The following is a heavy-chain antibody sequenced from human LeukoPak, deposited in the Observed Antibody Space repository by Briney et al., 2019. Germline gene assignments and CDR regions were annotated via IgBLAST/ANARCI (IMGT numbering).Heavy chain of an antibody. V-gene: IGHV3-48*04. J-gene: IGHJ4*02. CDR1: GFTFSNYG. CDR2: ISSSSSLI. CDR3: ASPLYTSSSGVGY. D-gene: IGHD6-6*01. Sequence: PGGSLRLSCAASGFTFSNYGMNWVRQAPGKGLEWISYISSSSSLIYYADSVKGRFTISRDNAKNSLYLQMNSLRAEDTAVYYCASPLYTSSSGVGYWGQGTLVTVSS.